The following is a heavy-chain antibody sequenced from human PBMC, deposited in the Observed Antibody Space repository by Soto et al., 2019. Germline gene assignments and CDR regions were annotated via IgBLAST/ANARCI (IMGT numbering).Heavy chain of an antibody. J-gene: IGHJ6*02. CDR3: ARELRTVRIHYYYYGMDV. V-gene: IGHV1-69*13. Sequence: GASVKVSCKASGGTFSSYAISWVRQAPGQGLEWMGGIIPIFGTANYAQKFQGRVTITADESTSTAYMELSSLRSEDTAVYYCARELRTVRIHYYYYGMDVWGQGTTVTVSS. CDR2: IIPIFGTA. D-gene: IGHD3-16*01. CDR1: GGTFSSYA.